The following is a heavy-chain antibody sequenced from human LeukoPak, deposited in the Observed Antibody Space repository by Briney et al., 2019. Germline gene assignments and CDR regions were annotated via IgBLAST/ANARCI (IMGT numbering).Heavy chain of an antibody. J-gene: IGHJ4*02. CDR3: ARYYDFWSGPTYYFDY. CDR2: ISGSGGST. CDR1: GFTFSSYA. D-gene: IGHD3-3*01. V-gene: IGHV3-23*01. Sequence: PGGSLRLSCAASGFTFSSYAMSWVRQAPGKGLEWVSAISGSGGSTYYADSVKGRFTISRDNSKNTLYLQMNSLRAEDTAVYYCARYYDFWSGPTYYFDYWGQGTLVTVSS.